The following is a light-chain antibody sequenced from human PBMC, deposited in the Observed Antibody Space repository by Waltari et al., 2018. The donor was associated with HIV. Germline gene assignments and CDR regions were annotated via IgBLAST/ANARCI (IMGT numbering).Light chain of an antibody. V-gene: IGKV3-15*01. CDR3: QEYNNLPYT. Sequence: EIVMTQSPATLWLSPGETATLSCRTRQSIATNLAWYQQKRGQAPKLLIYDASTGAAGVPPRFSGSGSGTEFNLPIDSLQSDDFAIYYCQEYNNLPYTFARGSKVEVK. J-gene: IGKJ2*01. CDR2: DAS. CDR1: QSIATN.